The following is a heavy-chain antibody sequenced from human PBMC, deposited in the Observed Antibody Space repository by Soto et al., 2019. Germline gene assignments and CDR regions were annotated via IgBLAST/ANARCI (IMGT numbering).Heavy chain of an antibody. CDR1: GFTFGDYA. CDR2: IRSKAYGGTT. D-gene: IGHD6-6*01. J-gene: IGHJ6*02. V-gene: IGHV3-49*04. Sequence: PGGSLRLSCTASGFTFGDYAMSWVRQAPGKGLDWVGFIRSKAYGGTTEYAASVKGRFTISRDDSKSIAYLQMNSLKTEDTAVYYCTRVGQLHYYYYYGMDVWGQGTTVTVSS. CDR3: TRVGQLHYYYYYGMDV.